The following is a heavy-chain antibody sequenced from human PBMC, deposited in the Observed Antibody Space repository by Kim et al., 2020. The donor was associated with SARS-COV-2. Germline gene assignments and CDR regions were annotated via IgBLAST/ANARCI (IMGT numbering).Heavy chain of an antibody. CDR3: ARDPILGDDLDV. J-gene: IGHJ3*01. CDR2: IFYSQNI. D-gene: IGHD3-22*01. Sequence: SETLSLTCTVSGGSINSGNYYWSWVRQHPGKGLEWIGYIFYSQNIFYSPSLKGRASISIDTSNNEFSLTLTSVTAADTAVYYCARDPILGDDLDV. V-gene: IGHV4-31*03. CDR1: GGSINSGNYY.